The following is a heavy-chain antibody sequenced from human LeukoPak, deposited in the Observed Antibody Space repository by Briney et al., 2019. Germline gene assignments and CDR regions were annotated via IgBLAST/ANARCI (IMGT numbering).Heavy chain of an antibody. CDR2: ISSSSSTI. J-gene: IGHJ6*02. Sequence: GGSLRLSCAASGFIFSSYSLNWVRQAPGKGLEWVSYISSSSSTIYYADSVKGRFTISRDNAKNSLYLQMNSLRAEDTAVNYCARDPRDTYCGGDCYSAGDFYGMDVWGQGTTVTVSS. CDR3: ARDPRDTYCGGDCYSAGDFYGMDV. D-gene: IGHD2-21*02. CDR1: GFIFSSYS. V-gene: IGHV3-48*04.